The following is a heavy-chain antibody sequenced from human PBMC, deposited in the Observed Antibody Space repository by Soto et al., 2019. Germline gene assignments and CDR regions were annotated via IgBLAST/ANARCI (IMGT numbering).Heavy chain of an antibody. V-gene: IGHV1-18*01. D-gene: IGHD6-13*01. Sequence: ASVKVSCKASGYTFTSYGISWVRQAPGQGPEWMGWISAYNGNTNYAQKLQGRVTMTTDTSTSTAYMELRSLRSDDTAVYYCARAIAAAKDRSFQHWGQGTLVTVSS. CDR2: ISAYNGNT. J-gene: IGHJ1*01. CDR1: GYTFTSYG. CDR3: ARAIAAAKDRSFQH.